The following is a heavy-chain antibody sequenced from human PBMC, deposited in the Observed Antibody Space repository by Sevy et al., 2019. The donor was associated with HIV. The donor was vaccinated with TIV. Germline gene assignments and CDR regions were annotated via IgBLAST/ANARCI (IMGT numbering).Heavy chain of an antibody. CDR3: AGGFWSGFDY. V-gene: IGHV3-23*01. Sequence: GGSLRLSCAASGFIFNGYAMSWVRQAPGKGLEWVSTISGHGGSTYYADSVKGRFTISRDNSRNTLDLQMNSLRAEDTAVYYCAGGFWSGFDYWGQGILVTVSS. CDR2: ISGHGGST. CDR1: GFIFNGYA. J-gene: IGHJ4*02. D-gene: IGHD3-3*01.